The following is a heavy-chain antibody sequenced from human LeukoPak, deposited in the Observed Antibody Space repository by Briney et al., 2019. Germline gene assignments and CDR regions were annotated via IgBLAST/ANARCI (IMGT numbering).Heavy chain of an antibody. CDR2: ISYDGSNK. CDR1: GFTFSNYG. V-gene: IGHV3-30*18. J-gene: IGHJ4*02. CDR3: AKDPGLTTVIMYYFAY. Sequence: GGSLRLSCAASGFTFSNYGTHWVRQAPGKGLEWVAVISYDGSNKYYADSVKGRFTISRDNFKNTLYLQMNSLRAEDTAVYYCAKDPGLTTVIMYYFAYWGQGTLVTVSS. D-gene: IGHD4-11*01.